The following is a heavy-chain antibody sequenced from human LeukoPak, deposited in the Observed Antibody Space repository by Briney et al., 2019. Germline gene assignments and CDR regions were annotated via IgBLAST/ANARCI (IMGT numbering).Heavy chain of an antibody. CDR3: AKVVTAISGSHLQIDY. Sequence: GGSLRLSCAASGFTFSTFAMTWVRQAPGKGLEWVSAISGSGGSTYYADSVKGRFTISRDNSKNTLYLQMNSLRAEDTAVYYCAKVVTAISGSHLQIDYWGQGTLVTVSS. CDR2: ISGSGGST. D-gene: IGHD1-26*01. CDR1: GFTFSTFA. V-gene: IGHV3-23*01. J-gene: IGHJ4*02.